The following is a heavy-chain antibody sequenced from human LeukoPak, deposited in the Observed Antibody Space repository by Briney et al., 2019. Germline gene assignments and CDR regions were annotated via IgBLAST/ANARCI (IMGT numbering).Heavy chain of an antibody. D-gene: IGHD3-3*01. Sequence: GGSLRLSCVASGFTFSSYSLNWVRQAPGKGLEWVSYISSSSSTIYYADSVKGRFTISRDNAKNSLYLQMNSLRAEDTAVYYCARERFLEWLLFISVDYWGQGTLVTVSS. CDR1: GFTFSSYS. J-gene: IGHJ4*02. V-gene: IGHV3-48*04. CDR3: ARERFLEWLLFISVDY. CDR2: ISSSSSTI.